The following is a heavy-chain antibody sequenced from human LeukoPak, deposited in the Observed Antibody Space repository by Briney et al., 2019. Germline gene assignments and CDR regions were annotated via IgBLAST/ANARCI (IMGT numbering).Heavy chain of an antibody. CDR2: IYYSGST. D-gene: IGHD2-15*01. CDR1: GGSISSYY. CDR3: AREEVVAATSSHAEGGWFDP. V-gene: IGHV4-59*08. J-gene: IGHJ5*02. Sequence: PSETLSLTCTVSGGSISSYYWSWIRQPPGKGLEWIGYIYYSGSTNYNPSLKSRVTISVDTSKNQFSLKLSSVTAADTAVYYCAREEVVAATSSHAEGGWFDPWGQGTLVTVSS.